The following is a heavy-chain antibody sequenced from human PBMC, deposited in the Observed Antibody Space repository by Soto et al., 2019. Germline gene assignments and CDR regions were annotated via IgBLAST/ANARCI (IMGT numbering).Heavy chain of an antibody. CDR3: ARDRSTIFRVVIGGAAFDI. CDR1: GYTFTSYG. Sequence: APVKVSCKASGYTFTSYGISWVRQAPGQGLEWMGWISAYNGNTNYAQKLQGRVTMTTDTSTSTAYMELRSLRSDDTAVYYCARDRSTIFRVVIGGAAFDIWGQGTMVTVSS. CDR2: ISAYNGNT. D-gene: IGHD3-3*01. V-gene: IGHV1-18*01. J-gene: IGHJ3*02.